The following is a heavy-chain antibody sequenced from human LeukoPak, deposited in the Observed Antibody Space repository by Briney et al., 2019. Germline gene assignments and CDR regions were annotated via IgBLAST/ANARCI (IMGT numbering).Heavy chain of an antibody. CDR2: INHEGSDR. CDR1: GFTFMSYW. D-gene: IGHD3-10*01. CDR3: ARERASEKYYKAPPFDL. Sequence: PGGCLRLSFAAFGFTFMSYWMTSVPQTPGKGLERVCNINHEGSDRSYVDSMSVRFTISRDNARNSLYVQMNSLRLEDTAFYYCARERASEKYYKAPPFDLCGQGTLVTVSP. J-gene: IGHJ4*02. V-gene: IGHV3-7*01.